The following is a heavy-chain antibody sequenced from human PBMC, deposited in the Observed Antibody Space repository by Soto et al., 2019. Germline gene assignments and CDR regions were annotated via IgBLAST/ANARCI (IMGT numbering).Heavy chain of an antibody. CDR1: GFTFSSYE. D-gene: IGHD6-19*01. V-gene: IGHV3-48*03. CDR2: TSGSGTTV. Sequence: GGSLRLSCAASGFTFSSYEMNWVRQAPGKGLEWVSYTSGSGTTVSYADSVKGRFTISRDNAKNSVFLQMNSLRVEDTAVYYCARESGSGAFDYLGQGTLVTVSS. J-gene: IGHJ4*02. CDR3: ARESGSGAFDY.